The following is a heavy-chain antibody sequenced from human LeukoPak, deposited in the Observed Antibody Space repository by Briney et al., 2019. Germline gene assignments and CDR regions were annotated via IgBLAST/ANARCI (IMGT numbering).Heavy chain of an antibody. Sequence: GGSLRLSCAASGFTFSSYAMNWVRQAPGKGLEWVSYISASGGTINYADSVKGRFTISRDNPKNSVYVHLNSLRVEDTAFYYCAGGDGLYYYGMDVWGQGTKVTVSS. CDR3: AGGDGLYYYGMDV. CDR1: GFTFSSYA. CDR2: ISASGGTI. V-gene: IGHV3-48*03. J-gene: IGHJ6*02. D-gene: IGHD3-16*01.